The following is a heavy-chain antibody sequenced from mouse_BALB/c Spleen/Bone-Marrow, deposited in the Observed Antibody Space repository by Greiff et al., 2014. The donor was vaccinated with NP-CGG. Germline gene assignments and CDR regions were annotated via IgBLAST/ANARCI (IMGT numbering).Heavy chain of an antibody. CDR1: GFNIKDTY. Sequence: EVQLQQSGAELVKPGASVKLSCTASGFNIKDTYMHWVKQRPEQGLEWIGRIDPASGNTKYDPKFQGKATITADTSSNTAYLQLSSLTSEDTAVYYCAIYYGNYYAMDYWGQGTSVTVSS. CDR2: IDPASGNT. D-gene: IGHD2-1*01. J-gene: IGHJ4*01. V-gene: IGHV14-3*02. CDR3: AIYYGNYYAMDY.